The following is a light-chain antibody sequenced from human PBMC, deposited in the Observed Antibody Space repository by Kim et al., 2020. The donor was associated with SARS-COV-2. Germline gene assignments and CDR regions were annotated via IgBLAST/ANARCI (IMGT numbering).Light chain of an antibody. CDR2: AAS. CDR3: HQSYITPFT. V-gene: IGKV1-39*01. J-gene: IGKJ3*01. CDR1: QSISSH. Sequence: DIQMTQSPSSLSASVGDRVTITCRTSQSISSHLNWYHQKPGRAPKLLIYAASTLQGGVPSRFSGSGSETDFTLTISSLQPEDFGTYFCHQSYITPFTFGPGTQVYI.